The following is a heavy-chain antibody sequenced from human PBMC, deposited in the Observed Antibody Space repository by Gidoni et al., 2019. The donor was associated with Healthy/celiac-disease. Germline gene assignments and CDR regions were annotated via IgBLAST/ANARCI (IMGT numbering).Heavy chain of an antibody. J-gene: IGHJ4*02. V-gene: IGHV3-23*01. CDR2: ISGSGDST. CDR1: GFTFSSYA. Sequence: EVQLLESGGGLVQPGGSLRLSCAASGFTFSSYAMSWVRQAPGKGLEGVTAISGSGDSTYYTDSVKGRFTISRDNSKNTLYLQMNSLRAEDTAVYYCAKDFQWDEDYWGQGTLVTVSS. CDR3: AKDFQWDEDY. D-gene: IGHD1-26*01.